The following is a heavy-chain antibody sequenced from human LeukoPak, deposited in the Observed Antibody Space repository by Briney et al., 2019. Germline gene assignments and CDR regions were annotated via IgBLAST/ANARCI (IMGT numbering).Heavy chain of an antibody. V-gene: IGHV1-46*01. CDR1: GYTFTSYG. CDR2: INPSGGST. CDR3: ARYLNWFDP. J-gene: IGHJ5*02. Sequence: GASVKVSCKASGYTFTSYGISWVRQAPGQGLEWMGIINPSGGSTSYAQKFQGRVTTTRDTSTSTVYMELSSLRSEDTAVYYCARYLNWFDPWGQGTLVTVSS.